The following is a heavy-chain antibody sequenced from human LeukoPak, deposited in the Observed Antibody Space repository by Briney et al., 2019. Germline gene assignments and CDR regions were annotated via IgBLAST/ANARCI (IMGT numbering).Heavy chain of an antibody. CDR1: GFTFSDYY. J-gene: IGHJ3*02. Sequence: PGGSLRLSCAVSGFTFSDYYMTWVRQAPGKGLEWVASIKQDESEKYYVDSVKGRFTISRDNAKNSLYLQMNSLRAEDTAVYYCARVWDPDYYDSNGYYPLAFDIWGQGTMVTVSS. CDR2: IKQDESEK. D-gene: IGHD3-22*01. V-gene: IGHV3-7*01. CDR3: ARVWDPDYYDSNGYYPLAFDI.